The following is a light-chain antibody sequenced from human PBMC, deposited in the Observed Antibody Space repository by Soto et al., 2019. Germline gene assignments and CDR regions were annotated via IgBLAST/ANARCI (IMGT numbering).Light chain of an antibody. CDR3: SSYTGSSTLVV. CDR2: DVT. J-gene: IGLJ3*02. V-gene: IGLV2-14*01. Sequence: QSVLTQPASVSGSPGQSITISCTGTSSDVGGYNYVSWYQQHPGKAPKLMIYDVTNRPSGVSNRFSGSKSDNTASLTISGLLAEDEADYYCSSYTGSSTLVVFGGGTKLTVL. CDR1: SSDVGGYNY.